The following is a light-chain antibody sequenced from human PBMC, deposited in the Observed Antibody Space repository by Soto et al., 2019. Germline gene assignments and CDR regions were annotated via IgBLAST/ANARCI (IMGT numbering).Light chain of an antibody. CDR2: GAS. Sequence: DIQMTQSPSSVSATIGDRVTISCRASQDVNRWLAWYQQKPGKDPELQIYGASTLQSGVPSRFSGSGSGTDFTLTISSLQPEDFAAYYCQRANSFPLTFGGGTKVEIK. V-gene: IGKV1-12*01. CDR3: QRANSFPLT. J-gene: IGKJ4*01. CDR1: QDVNRW.